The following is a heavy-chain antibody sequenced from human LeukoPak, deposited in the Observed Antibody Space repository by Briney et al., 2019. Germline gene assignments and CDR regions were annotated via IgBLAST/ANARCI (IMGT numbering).Heavy chain of an antibody. V-gene: IGHV3-30*09. J-gene: IGHJ4*02. CDR2: ISYDESNK. D-gene: IGHD1-26*01. CDR1: GFTFTSYA. Sequence: GTSLRLSCAASGFTFTSYAMHWVRQAPGKGLEWVALISYDESNKEYADSAKGRFAISRDDSKNTLFLQMNSLRVEDTAVYYCARDLGRSGSYYPFDHWGQGTLVTVSS. CDR3: ARDLGRSGSYYPFDH.